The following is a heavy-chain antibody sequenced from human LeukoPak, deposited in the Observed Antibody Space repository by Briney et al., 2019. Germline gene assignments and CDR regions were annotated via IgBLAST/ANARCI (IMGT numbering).Heavy chain of an antibody. J-gene: IGHJ4*02. CDR3: ARDGGGVTGTTCCGY. D-gene: IGHD1-20*01. Sequence: GGSLRLSCAASGFTFSSYWMSWVRQAPGKGLEWVANIKQDGSEKYYVDSVRGRFTISRDNAKNSLYLQMNSLRAEDTAVNYCARDGGGVTGTTCCGYWGQGTLVTVSS. V-gene: IGHV3-7*01. CDR2: IKQDGSEK. CDR1: GFTFSSYW.